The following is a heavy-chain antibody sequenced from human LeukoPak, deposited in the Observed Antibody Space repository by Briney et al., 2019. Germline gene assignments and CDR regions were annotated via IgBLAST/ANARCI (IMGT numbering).Heavy chain of an antibody. Sequence: SVKVSCKASGGTFRSNAISWVRQAPGQGLEWMGGIIPIFDTTNNAQKFQGRVTITTDESTSTAYMELSNLRSEDTAVYYCARGALSRSLTGDLHYYMDVWGKGTTVTVSS. V-gene: IGHV1-69*05. D-gene: IGHD7-27*01. CDR3: ARGALSRSLTGDLHYYMDV. CDR2: IIPIFDTT. J-gene: IGHJ6*03. CDR1: GGTFRSNA.